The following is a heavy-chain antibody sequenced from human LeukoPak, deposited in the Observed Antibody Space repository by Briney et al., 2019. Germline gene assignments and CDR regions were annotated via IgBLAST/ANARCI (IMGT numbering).Heavy chain of an antibody. Sequence: GGSLRLSCAASGFTFSSYGMHWVRQAPGKGLEWVAFIRYDGSNKYYADSVKGRFTISRDNSKNTLYLQMNSQRAEDTAVYHCAKDFSSSSPYYFDYWGQGTLVTVSS. V-gene: IGHV3-30*02. D-gene: IGHD6-6*01. J-gene: IGHJ4*02. CDR3: AKDFSSSSPYYFDY. CDR1: GFTFSSYG. CDR2: IRYDGSNK.